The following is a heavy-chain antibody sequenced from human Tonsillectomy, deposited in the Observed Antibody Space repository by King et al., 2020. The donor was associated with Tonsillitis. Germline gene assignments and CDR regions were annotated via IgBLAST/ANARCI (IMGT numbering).Heavy chain of an antibody. CDR3: AREPKGYYYGMDV. CDR2: IGTDGDT. V-gene: IGHV3-13*01. Sequence: VQLVESGGGLVQPGGSLRLSCAASGFTFSSYDMHWVRQATGQGLEWVSSIGTDGDTYYPGSVKGRFTISRENAKNSLYLQMNSLSAGDTAVYYCAREPKGYYYGMDVWGQGTTVTVSS. J-gene: IGHJ6*02. CDR1: GFTFSSYD.